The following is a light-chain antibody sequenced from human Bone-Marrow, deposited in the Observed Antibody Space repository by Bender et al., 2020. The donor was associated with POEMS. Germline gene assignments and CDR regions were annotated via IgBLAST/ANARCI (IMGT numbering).Light chain of an antibody. CDR3: QVWDTNSDLWV. J-gene: IGLJ3*02. V-gene: IGLV3-21*02. Sequence: SYVLTQPPSVSVAPGQTARITCGGDNIGSKSGHWYQQKPGRAPVLVVFDSSDRPSGIPERFSGSNPGSTATLTISMVEAGDEADYSCQVWDTNSDLWVFGGGTKLTVV. CDR1: NIGSKS. CDR2: DSS.